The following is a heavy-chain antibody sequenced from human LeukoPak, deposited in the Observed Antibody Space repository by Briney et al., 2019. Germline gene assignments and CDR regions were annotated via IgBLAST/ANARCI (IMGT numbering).Heavy chain of an antibody. J-gene: IGHJ4*02. CDR2: INHSGST. CDR1: GGSISSTRYY. D-gene: IGHD6-13*01. CDR3: ARAAGTGFDY. Sequence: PSETLSLTCTVSGGSISSTRYYWGWIRQPPGKGLEWIGEINHSGSTNYNPSLKSRVTISVDTSKNQFSLKLSSVTAADTAVYYCARAAGTGFDYWGQGTLVTVSS. V-gene: IGHV4-39*07.